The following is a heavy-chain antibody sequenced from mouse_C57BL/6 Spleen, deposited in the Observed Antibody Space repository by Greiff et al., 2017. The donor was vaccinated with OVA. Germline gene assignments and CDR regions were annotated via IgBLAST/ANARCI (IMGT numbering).Heavy chain of an antibody. CDR2: IYPGSGST. V-gene: IGHV1-55*01. CDR3: ARWGYYCSTRTGYYFDY. CDR1: GYTFTSYW. J-gene: IGHJ2*01. Sequence: QVQLQQPGAELVKPGASVKMSCKASGYTFTSYWITWVKQRPGQGLEWIGDIYPGSGSTNYNEKFKSKATLTVDTSSSTAYMQLSSLTSEDSAVYYCARWGYYCSTRTGYYFDYWGQGTTLTVSS. D-gene: IGHD1-1*01.